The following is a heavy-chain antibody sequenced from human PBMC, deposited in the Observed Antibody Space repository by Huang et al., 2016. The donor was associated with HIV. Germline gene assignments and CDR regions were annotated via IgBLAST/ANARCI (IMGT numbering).Heavy chain of an antibody. CDR2: SESDGSST. CDR1: GFTFSSYW. V-gene: IGHV3-74*01. CDR3: ARGSRQGKYYYGSGTAY. Sequence: EVQLVESGGGLVQPGGSLRLSCAASGFTFSSYWMHWVRQVPGKGLVWGPLSESDGSSTSYADSVKGRFTSSRDNAKNTLYLQMNSLRAEDTAVYYCARGSRQGKYYYGSGTAYWGQGTLVTVSS. D-gene: IGHD3-10*01. J-gene: IGHJ4*02.